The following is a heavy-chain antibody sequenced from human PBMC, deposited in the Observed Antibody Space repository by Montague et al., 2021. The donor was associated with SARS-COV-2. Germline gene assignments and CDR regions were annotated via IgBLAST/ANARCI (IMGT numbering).Heavy chain of an antibody. Sequence: SQRLSCAASGFTFSSYEMNWVRQAPGKGLEWVSYISRSGSIIYYADSVKGRFTISRDNAKNSLYLQMNSLRAEDTAVYYCAREYIEAAGHGSDYWGQGTLVTVSS. J-gene: IGHJ4*02. CDR3: AREYIEAAGHGSDY. CDR1: GFTFSSYE. CDR2: ISRSGSII. V-gene: IGHV3-48*03. D-gene: IGHD6-13*01.